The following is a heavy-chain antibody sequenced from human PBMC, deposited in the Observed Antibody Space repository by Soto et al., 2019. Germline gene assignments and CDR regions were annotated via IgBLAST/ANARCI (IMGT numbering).Heavy chain of an antibody. Sequence: GASVKVSCKASGYTFTSYAMHWVRQAPGQRLEWMGWINAGNGNTKYSQKFQGRVTITRDTSASTAYMELSSLRSEDTAVYYCTRGSHPVYAFDIWGQGTMVTVSS. CDR1: GYTFTSYA. CDR3: TRGSHPVYAFDI. J-gene: IGHJ3*02. V-gene: IGHV1-3*01. CDR2: INAGNGNT. D-gene: IGHD1-26*01.